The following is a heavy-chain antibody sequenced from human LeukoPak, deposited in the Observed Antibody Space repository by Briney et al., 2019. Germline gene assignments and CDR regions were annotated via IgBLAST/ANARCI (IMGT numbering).Heavy chain of an antibody. J-gene: IGHJ5*02. CDR2: IYSSGST. CDR3: ARDSGTTGEVKFDP. CDR1: GVSIISYY. D-gene: IGHD3-10*01. Sequence: SETLSLSCTVSGVSIISYYWSWIRQPAGKGLEWIGRIYSSGSTTYNPSLKSRVTMSVDTSKNQFSLKVTSVTAADTAVYYCARDSGTTGEVKFDPWGQGTLVTVSS. V-gene: IGHV4-4*07.